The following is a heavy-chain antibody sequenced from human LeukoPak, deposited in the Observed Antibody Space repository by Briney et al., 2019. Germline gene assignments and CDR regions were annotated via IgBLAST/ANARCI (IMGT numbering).Heavy chain of an antibody. CDR1: GFTFDDYG. D-gene: IGHD2-2*01. Sequence: GGALRLSCAASGFTFDDYGMSWVRQAPGKGLEWVSGINWNGGSTGYADSVKGRFTISRDNAKNSLYLQMNSLRAEDTALYYCARGGCSSTSCLYYYYYYMYVWVKGTTVTASS. V-gene: IGHV3-20*04. J-gene: IGHJ6*03. CDR2: INWNGGST. CDR3: ARGGCSSTSCLYYYYYYMYV.